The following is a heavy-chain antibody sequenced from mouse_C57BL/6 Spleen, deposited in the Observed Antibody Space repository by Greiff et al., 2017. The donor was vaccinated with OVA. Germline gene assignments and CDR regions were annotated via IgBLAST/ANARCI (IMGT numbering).Heavy chain of an antibody. CDR3: TRNWDGGYFDV. J-gene: IGHJ1*03. V-gene: IGHV1-15*01. Sequence: VKLMESGAELVRPGASVTLSCKASGYTFTDYEMHWVKQTPVHGLEWIGAIDPETGGTAYNQKFKGKAILTADKSSSTAYMELRSLTSEDSAVYYCTRNWDGGYFDVWGTGTTVTVSS. CDR2: IDPETGGT. D-gene: IGHD4-1*01. CDR1: GYTFTDYE.